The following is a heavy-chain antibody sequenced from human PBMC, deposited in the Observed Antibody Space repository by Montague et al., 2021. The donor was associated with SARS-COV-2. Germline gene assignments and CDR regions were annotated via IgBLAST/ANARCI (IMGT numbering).Heavy chain of an antibody. CDR3: ARWDPQTLTLIGLRGKSASDY. V-gene: IGHV4-34*01. CDR2: INHSGTT. CDR1: GGSFSGYY. J-gene: IGHJ4*02. Sequence: SETLSLTCAVYGGSFSGYYWTWIRQSPGKGLEWIAEINHSGTTNYNFNPSLRSRVTISVDMSKSQFSQKLSSVTAADTGVYYCARWDPQTLTLIGLRGKSASDYWGQGTLVTVSS. D-gene: IGHD4-23*01.